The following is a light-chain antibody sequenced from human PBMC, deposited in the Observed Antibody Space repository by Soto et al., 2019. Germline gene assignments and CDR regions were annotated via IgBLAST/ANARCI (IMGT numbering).Light chain of an antibody. CDR2: EDN. J-gene: IGLJ3*02. CDR1: SGSIACNL. CDR3: QSYDSSNPWV. V-gene: IGLV6-57*01. Sequence: NFMLTQPHSVSESSGKTVTISCTRSSGSIACNLVQWYQQRPSSSPTTVIYEDNQRPSGVPARFSGSIDRSSNSASLTISGLMTEDEADYYCQSYDSSNPWVFGGGTKLTVL.